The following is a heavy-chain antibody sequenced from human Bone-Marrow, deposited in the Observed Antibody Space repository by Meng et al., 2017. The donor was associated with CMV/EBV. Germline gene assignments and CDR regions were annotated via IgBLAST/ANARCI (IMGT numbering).Heavy chain of an antibody. V-gene: IGHV1-46*01. Sequence: ASVKVSCKASGYTFTSYNMHWVRQAPGQGLEWMGIINPSGGSTSYAQKFQGRVTMTRDTSTSTVYMELSSLRSEDTAVYYCATPNRGGSGSYWDNGYYYYGMDVWGQGTTVTVSS. CDR1: GYTFTSYN. CDR3: ATPNRGGSGSYWDNGYYYYGMDV. D-gene: IGHD3-10*01. J-gene: IGHJ6*02. CDR2: INPSGGST.